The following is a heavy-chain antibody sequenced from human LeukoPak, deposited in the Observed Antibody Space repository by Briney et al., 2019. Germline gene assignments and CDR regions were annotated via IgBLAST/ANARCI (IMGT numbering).Heavy chain of an antibody. CDR3: AGLHYYDSSGYYYWYFDL. CDR2: IYYSGST. J-gene: IGHJ2*01. D-gene: IGHD3-22*01. V-gene: IGHV4-59*08. Sequence: PSETLSLTCTVSGGSISSYYWSWIRQPPGKGLEWIGYIYYSGSTNYNPSLKSRVTISVDTSKNQFSLKLSSVTAADTAVYYCAGLHYYDSSGYYYWYFDLWGRGTLVTVSS. CDR1: GGSISSYY.